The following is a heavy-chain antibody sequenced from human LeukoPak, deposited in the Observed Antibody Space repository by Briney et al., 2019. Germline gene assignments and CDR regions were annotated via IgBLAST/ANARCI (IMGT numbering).Heavy chain of an antibody. V-gene: IGHV3-30-3*01. D-gene: IGHD2-15*01. J-gene: IGHJ3*02. CDR2: VSYDGSSE. CDR3: AKEGGVAAPGVAFDI. Sequence: GGSLRLSGAASGFTFSSYSIHWVRQAPGKGLEWVAVVSYDGSSENYADSVKGRFTISRDNSKNTLYLQMNSLRAEDTAVYYCAKEGGVAAPGVAFDIWGQGTMVTVSS. CDR1: GFTFSSYS.